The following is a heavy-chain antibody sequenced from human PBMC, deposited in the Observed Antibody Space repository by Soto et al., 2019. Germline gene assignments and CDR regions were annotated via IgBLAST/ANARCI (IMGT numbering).Heavy chain of an antibody. CDR3: AKASVWYPYFDS. D-gene: IGHD6-13*01. Sequence: LGGSLRLSCAASEFSFDDYAMSWVRQAPGKGLEWVSSITFTGVSTYYADSVKGRFTISRDNSKDTLYLQMNSLRAEDTAIYYCAKASVWYPYFDSWGQGTLVTFSS. J-gene: IGHJ4*02. V-gene: IGHV3-23*01. CDR1: EFSFDDYA. CDR2: ITFTGVST.